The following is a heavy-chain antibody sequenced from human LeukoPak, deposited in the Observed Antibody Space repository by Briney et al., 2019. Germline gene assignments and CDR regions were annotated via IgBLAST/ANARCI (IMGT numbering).Heavy chain of an antibody. D-gene: IGHD2-15*01. Sequence: SETLSLTCTVSGGSISSYYWSWIRQPPGKGLEWIGYIYYSGSTNYNPSVKSRVTISVDASTDQFSLKLRSVTAADTAVYYCARGVGGLGSYYYYGMDVWGQGTTATVSS. CDR1: GGSISSYY. V-gene: IGHV4-59*01. CDR3: ARGVGGLGSYYYYGMDV. J-gene: IGHJ6*02. CDR2: IYYSGST.